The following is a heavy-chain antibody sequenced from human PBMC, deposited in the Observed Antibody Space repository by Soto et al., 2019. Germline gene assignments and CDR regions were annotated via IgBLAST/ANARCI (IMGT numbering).Heavy chain of an antibody. CDR3: AKSVRHYDFWSGEYYYGMDV. D-gene: IGHD3-3*01. CDR1: GFTFSSYG. J-gene: IGHJ6*02. CDR2: ISYDGSNK. V-gene: IGHV3-30*18. Sequence: QVQLVESGGGVVQPGRSLRLSCAASGFTFSSYGMHWVRQAPGKGLEWVAVISYDGSNKYYADSVKGRFTISRDNSKNTLYLQMNRLRAEDTAVYYCAKSVRHYDFWSGEYYYGMDVWGQGTTVTVSS.